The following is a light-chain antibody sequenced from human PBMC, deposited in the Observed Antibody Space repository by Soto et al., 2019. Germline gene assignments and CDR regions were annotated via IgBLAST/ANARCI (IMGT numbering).Light chain of an antibody. V-gene: IGLV2-8*01. CDR3: ASYGGSNNYYV. CDR1: SSDVGAYNY. J-gene: IGLJ1*01. Sequence: QSALTQPPSASGSPGQSVTISCTGTSSDVGAYNYVSWYQQYPGKVPKLIIYDVTKRPSGVPDRFSGSKSGSTASLTVSGLQAEDEADYYCASYGGSNNYYVFGTGTKLTVL. CDR2: DVT.